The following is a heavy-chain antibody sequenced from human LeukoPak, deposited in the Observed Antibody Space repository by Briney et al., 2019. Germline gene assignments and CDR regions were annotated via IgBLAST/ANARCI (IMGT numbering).Heavy chain of an antibody. CDR3: AKDPRRPDFWSGYYQYYFDY. CDR1: GFTVSSNY. J-gene: IGHJ4*02. Sequence: GGSLRLSCAVSGFTVSSNYMSWVRQPPGKGLEWVSIIYSGGSTYYADSVKGRFTISRDNSKNTLYLQMNSLRAEDTAVYYCAKDPRRPDFWSGYYQYYFDYWGQGTLVTVSS. D-gene: IGHD3-3*01. CDR2: IYSGGST. V-gene: IGHV3-66*01.